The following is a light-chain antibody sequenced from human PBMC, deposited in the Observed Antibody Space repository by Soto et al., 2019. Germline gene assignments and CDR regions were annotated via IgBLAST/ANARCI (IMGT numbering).Light chain of an antibody. Sequence: TLSVSPGERATLSCRASQSIGSTLAWYQQKPGQTPRLLIYDASTRATGIPARFSGIGSGTEFTLIISSLQSEDFAVYYCRDYNTSPRSFGGGTKFDIK. CDR3: RDYNTSPRS. CDR1: QSIGST. CDR2: DAS. J-gene: IGKJ4*01. V-gene: IGKV3-15*01.